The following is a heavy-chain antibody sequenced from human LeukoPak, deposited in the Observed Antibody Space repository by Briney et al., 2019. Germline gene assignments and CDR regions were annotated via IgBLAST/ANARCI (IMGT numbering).Heavy chain of an antibody. CDR2: IYYTGRT. CDR3: SRGSYDILTGYSTLGEF. V-gene: IGHV4-39*01. CDR1: GGSISGSSYY. J-gene: IGHJ4*02. D-gene: IGHD3-9*01. Sequence: SETLSLTCTVSGGSISGSSYYWGWIRQPPGKGLEWIGSIYYTGRTYYNPSLKSQITIVLDTSKNQISLKLSSVTAADTAVYYCSRGSYDILTGYSTLGEFWGQGTLVTVSS.